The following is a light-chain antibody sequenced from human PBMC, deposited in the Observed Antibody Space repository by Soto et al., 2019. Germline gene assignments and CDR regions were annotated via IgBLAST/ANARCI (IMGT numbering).Light chain of an antibody. J-gene: IGKJ4*01. CDR3: QQRSNWPYLT. V-gene: IGKV3D-20*02. Sequence: VLTQSPGTLSLSPGESATLSCRASQTVSITYLTWYQQKPGQAPRLLIFGASKRATGIPDRFSGSGSGRDFTLTISGLEPEDFAVYYCQQRSNWPYLTFGGGTRV. CDR2: GAS. CDR1: QTVSITY.